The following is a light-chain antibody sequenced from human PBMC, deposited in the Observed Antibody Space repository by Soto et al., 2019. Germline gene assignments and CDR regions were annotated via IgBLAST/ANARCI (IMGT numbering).Light chain of an antibody. J-gene: IGLJ3*02. Sequence: QSVLTQPPSASGTPGQSVTISCSGASPNIGGNTVTWYQHLPGAAPKVLICNSNVRPSGVPDRFSGSKSGTSASLAISGLQSEDEADYYCAVWDDSLSGPVFGGGTKVTVL. CDR3: AVWDDSLSGPV. CDR1: SPNIGGNT. V-gene: IGLV1-44*01. CDR2: NSN.